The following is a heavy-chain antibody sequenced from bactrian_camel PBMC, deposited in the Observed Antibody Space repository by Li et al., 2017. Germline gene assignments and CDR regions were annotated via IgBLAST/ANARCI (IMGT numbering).Heavy chain of an antibody. D-gene: IGHD1*01. CDR2: INTGGGST. V-gene: IGHV3S1*01. CDR1: GYTYSSSRNC. Sequence: HVQLVESGGGSVQAGGSLRLSCAASGYTYSSSRNCMAWFRQAPGKEREGVAFINTGGGSTYYADSAKGRFTISQDNAKNTLYLQLNSLKTEDTAMYYCARSSSPWSFYHKPTLTEPKGQGTQVTVS. J-gene: IGHJ4*01.